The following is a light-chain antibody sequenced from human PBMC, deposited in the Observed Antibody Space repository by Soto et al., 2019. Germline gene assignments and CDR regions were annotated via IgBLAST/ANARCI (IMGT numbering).Light chain of an antibody. J-gene: IGKJ2*01. V-gene: IGKV3-11*01. Sequence: EIVLTQYPATLSWSPGERATLSCRASQSVSSYLAWYQQKPGQAPRLLIYDASNRATGIPARFSGSGSGTDFTLTISSLEPEAFSVYYCPQRSNFHPYTFGQGTKLEIK. CDR1: QSVSSY. CDR3: PQRSNFHPYT. CDR2: DAS.